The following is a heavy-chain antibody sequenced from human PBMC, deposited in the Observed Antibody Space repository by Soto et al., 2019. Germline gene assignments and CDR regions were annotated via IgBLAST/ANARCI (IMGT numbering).Heavy chain of an antibody. Sequence: GESLKISCKGSGYSFTSYWISWVRQMPGKGLEWMGRIDPSDSHTNYSPSFQGHDTISADKSISTAYLQWSSLKASDTAMYYCARHGYYDSSGKLWGPDAFDIWGQGTMVTVSS. CDR1: GYSFTSYW. J-gene: IGHJ3*02. V-gene: IGHV5-10-1*01. D-gene: IGHD3-22*01. CDR3: ARHGYYDSSGKLWGPDAFDI. CDR2: IDPSDSHT.